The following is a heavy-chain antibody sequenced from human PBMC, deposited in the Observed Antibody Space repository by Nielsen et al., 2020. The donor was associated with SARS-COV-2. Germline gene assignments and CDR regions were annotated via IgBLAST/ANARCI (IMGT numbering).Heavy chain of an antibody. J-gene: IGHJ6*02. CDR1: GFTFSTYA. D-gene: IGHD2-2*01. CDR3: AKSGYQLLWGYYYYGMDV. V-gene: IGHV3-23*01. CDR2: ISGSGGST. Sequence: GGSLRLSCVASGFTFSTYAMSWVRQAPGKGLEWVSAISGSGGSTYYADSVKGRFTISRDNSKNTLYLQMNSLRDEDTAVYYCAKSGYQLLWGYYYYGMDVWGQGTTVTVSS.